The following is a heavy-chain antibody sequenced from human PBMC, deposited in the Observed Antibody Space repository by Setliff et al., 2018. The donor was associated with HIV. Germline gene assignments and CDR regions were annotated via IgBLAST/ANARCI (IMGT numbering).Heavy chain of an antibody. V-gene: IGHV3-21*01. D-gene: IGHD6-19*01. CDR3: ARGGIKVTGGNVF. J-gene: IGHJ4*02. Sequence: GGSLRLSCAASGFSLSTYNMNWVRLAPGKGLEWVSSVSSSGTNIYYADSVRGRFTMSRDNAKNSLYLQMNSLRVEDTAVYYCARGGIKVTGGNVFWGQGMQVTVSS. CDR2: VSSSGTNI. CDR1: GFSLSTYN.